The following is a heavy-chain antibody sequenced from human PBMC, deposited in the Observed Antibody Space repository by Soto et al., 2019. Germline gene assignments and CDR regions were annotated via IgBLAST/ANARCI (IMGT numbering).Heavy chain of an antibody. D-gene: IGHD3-22*01. CDR2: INAGNGNT. J-gene: IGHJ4*02. CDR1: GYTFTSYA. CDR3: ARVGYYYDSSGYYLSFDY. V-gene: IGHV1-3*01. Sequence: ASVKVSCKASGYTFTSYAMHWVRQAPGQRLERMGWINAGNGNTGYAQKFQGRVTMTRNTSISTANMELSSLRSEDTALYYCARVGYYYDSSGYYLSFDYWGQGTLVTVSS.